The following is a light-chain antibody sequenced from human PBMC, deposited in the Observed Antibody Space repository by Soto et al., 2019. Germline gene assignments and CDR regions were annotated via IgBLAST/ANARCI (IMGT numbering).Light chain of an antibody. V-gene: IGLV2-23*02. Sequence: QSVLTQPASVSGSPGQSITISCTGSSSDVGPYNLVSWYQHHPGKAPQLMISEVVKRASGVSNRFSGSKSGNTASLTISGLQAEDEADYYCCSYAGSSMFVFGGGTQLTVL. CDR1: SSDVGPYNL. J-gene: IGLJ2*01. CDR3: CSYAGSSMFV. CDR2: EVV.